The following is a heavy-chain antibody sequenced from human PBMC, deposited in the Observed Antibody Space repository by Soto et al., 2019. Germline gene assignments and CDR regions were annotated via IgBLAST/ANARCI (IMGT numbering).Heavy chain of an antibody. V-gene: IGHV1-69*02. CDR3: ARGGASCHALFYYGMDV. D-gene: IGHD3-16*01. J-gene: IGHJ6*02. Sequence: VQLVQSGAEVKKPGSSVKVSCKASGGTFSSYTISWVRQAPGQGLEWMGRIIPILGIANYAQKFQGRVTITADKSTSTAYMELSSLRSEDTAVYYCARGGASCHALFYYGMDVWGQGTTVTVSS. CDR1: GGTFSSYT. CDR2: IIPILGIA.